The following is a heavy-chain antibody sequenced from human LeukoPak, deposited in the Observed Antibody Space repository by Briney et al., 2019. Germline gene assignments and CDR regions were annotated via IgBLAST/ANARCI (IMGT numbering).Heavy chain of an antibody. Sequence: SETLSLTCAVYGGSFSGYYWSWIRQPAGKGLEWIGRIYTSGSTNYNPSLKSRVTMSVDTSKNQFSLKLSSVTAADTAVYYCARDRGSSTSRFVDYWGQGTLVTVSS. V-gene: IGHV4-4*07. J-gene: IGHJ4*02. CDR1: GGSFSGYY. CDR2: IYTSGST. CDR3: ARDRGSSTSRFVDY. D-gene: IGHD2-2*01.